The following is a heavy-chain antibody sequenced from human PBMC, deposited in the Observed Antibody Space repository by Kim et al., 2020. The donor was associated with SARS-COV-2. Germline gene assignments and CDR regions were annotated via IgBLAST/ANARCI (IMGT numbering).Heavy chain of an antibody. Sequence: TYSNPSLKSRVTISVDTSKNQFSLKLSSVTAADTAVYYCAIPHTSHAFDIWGQGTMVTVSS. D-gene: IGHD2-2*02. CDR3: AIPHTSHAFDI. J-gene: IGHJ3*02. CDR2: T. V-gene: IGHV4-39*01.